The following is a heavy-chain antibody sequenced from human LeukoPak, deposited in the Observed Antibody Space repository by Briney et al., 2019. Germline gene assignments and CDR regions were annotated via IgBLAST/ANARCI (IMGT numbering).Heavy chain of an antibody. V-gene: IGHV1-69*13. Sequence: SVKVSCKASGGTFSSYAISWVRQAPGQGLEWMGGIIPIFGTANYAQKFQGRVTIAAGESTSTAYMELSSLRSEDTAVYYCARDGDSGYDYTSWGQGTLVTVSS. CDR3: ARDGDSGYDYTS. D-gene: IGHD5-12*01. CDR1: GGTFSSYA. J-gene: IGHJ5*02. CDR2: IIPIFGTA.